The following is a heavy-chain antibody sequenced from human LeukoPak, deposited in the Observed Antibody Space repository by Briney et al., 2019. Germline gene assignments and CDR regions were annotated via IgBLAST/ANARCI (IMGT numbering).Heavy chain of an antibody. J-gene: IGHJ4*02. CDR1: GFTFSTYW. CDR3: ARGRYYLDS. Sequence: GGSLRLSCAASGFTFSTYWMHWVRQAPGKGLAWVSRFNGDGSSTYYADSVKGRFTISRDSAKNTLYLQMNSLRAEDTAEYYCARGRYYLDSWGQGTLVTVSS. CDR2: FNGDGSST. V-gene: IGHV3-74*01. D-gene: IGHD4-17*01.